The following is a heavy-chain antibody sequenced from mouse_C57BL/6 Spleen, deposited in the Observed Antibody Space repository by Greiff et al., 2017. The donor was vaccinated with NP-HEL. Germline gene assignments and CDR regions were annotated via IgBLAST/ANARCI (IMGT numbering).Heavy chain of an antibody. D-gene: IGHD1-1*01. CDR2: ISSGSSTI. Sequence: EVMLVESGGGLVKPGGSLKLSCAASGFTFSDYGMHWVRQAPEKGLEWVAYISSGSSTIYYADTVKGRFTISRDNAKNTLFLHMTSLRSEDTAMYYCARGYYGSSYYFDYWGQGTTLTVSS. V-gene: IGHV5-17*01. J-gene: IGHJ2*01. CDR3: ARGYYGSSYYFDY. CDR1: GFTFSDYG.